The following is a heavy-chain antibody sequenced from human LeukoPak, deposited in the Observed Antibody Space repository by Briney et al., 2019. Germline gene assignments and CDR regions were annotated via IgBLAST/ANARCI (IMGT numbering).Heavy chain of an antibody. V-gene: IGHV3-74*01. Sequence: GGSLRLSCAASGFTFSSYWMQWVRQAPGKGLVWVSRIDGDGSSTNYADSVKGRFTISRDNSKNTLYLQMNSLRAEDTAVYYCAKGDIVATISYFDYWGQGTLVTVSS. D-gene: IGHD5-12*01. CDR1: GFTFSSYW. CDR2: IDGDGSST. CDR3: AKGDIVATISYFDY. J-gene: IGHJ4*02.